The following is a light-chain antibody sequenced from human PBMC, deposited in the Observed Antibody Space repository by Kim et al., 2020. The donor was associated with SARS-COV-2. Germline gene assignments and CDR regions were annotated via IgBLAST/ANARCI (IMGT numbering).Light chain of an antibody. CDR3: QQYGSTPYT. CDR2: GAS. CDR1: QRVANNY. Sequence: LSPGESATLSCRASQRVANNYLAWYLHRPGQTPRLLIYGASTRATGIPDRFSGSGSGTDFSLTISRLEPEDFAVYYCQQYGSTPYTFGQGTKLEI. J-gene: IGKJ2*01. V-gene: IGKV3-20*01.